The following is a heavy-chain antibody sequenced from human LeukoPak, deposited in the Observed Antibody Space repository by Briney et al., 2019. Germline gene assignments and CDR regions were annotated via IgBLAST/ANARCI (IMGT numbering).Heavy chain of an antibody. J-gene: IGHJ4*02. D-gene: IGHD6-13*01. CDR2: IIPIFGTA. V-gene: IGHV1-69*05. Sequence: ASVKVSCKASGGTFSSYAISWVRQAPGQGLEWMGRIIPIFGTANYAQKFQGRVTTTTDESTSTAYMELSSLRSEDTAVYYCAGGIAAAGTDYWGQGTLVTVSS. CDR3: AGGIAAAGTDY. CDR1: GGTFSSYA.